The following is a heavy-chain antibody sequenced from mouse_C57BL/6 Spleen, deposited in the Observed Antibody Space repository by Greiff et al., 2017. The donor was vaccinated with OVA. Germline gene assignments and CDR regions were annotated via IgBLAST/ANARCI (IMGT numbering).Heavy chain of an antibody. Sequence: QVQLQQPGAELVMPGASVKLSCKASGYTFTSYWMHWVKQRPGQGLEWIGEIDPSDSYTNYNQKFKGKSTLTVDKSSSTAYMQLSSLTSEDSAVYYCARSNYSNYEGAWFAYWGQGTLVTVSA. J-gene: IGHJ3*01. CDR3: ARSNYSNYEGAWFAY. CDR2: IDPSDSYT. D-gene: IGHD2-5*01. CDR1: GYTFTSYW. V-gene: IGHV1-69*01.